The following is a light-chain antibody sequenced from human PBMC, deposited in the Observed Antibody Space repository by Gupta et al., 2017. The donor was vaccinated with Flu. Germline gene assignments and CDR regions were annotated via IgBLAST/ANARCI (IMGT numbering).Light chain of an antibody. J-gene: IGLJ3*02. CDR3: SSYTTSSTWV. CDR1: SSDVGGSNY. CDR2: DVS. V-gene: IGLV2-14*01. Sequence: QSALTQPASVSGSPGQSITVSCTGSSSDVGGSNYVSWYQHHPGKAPKLMIFDVSNRPSGISDRFSGSKSGNTASLTISGLQAEDEAEYYCSSYTTSSTWVFGGGTKLTVL.